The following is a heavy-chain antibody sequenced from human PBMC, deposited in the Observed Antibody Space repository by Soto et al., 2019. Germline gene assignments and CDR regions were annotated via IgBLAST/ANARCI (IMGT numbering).Heavy chain of an antibody. CDR2: VHSGGLI. CDR1: GGSITDYY. V-gene: IGHV4-59*08. J-gene: IGHJ4*02. D-gene: IGHD7-27*01. Sequence: SETLSLTCTVSGGSITDYYWAWIRQPPGKGLEWIAYVHSGGLINYNPSLKSRVTISVDTSKNQFSLKLSSVTAADTAVYYCARRWGRTFDYWGQGTLVTVSS. CDR3: ARRWGRTFDY.